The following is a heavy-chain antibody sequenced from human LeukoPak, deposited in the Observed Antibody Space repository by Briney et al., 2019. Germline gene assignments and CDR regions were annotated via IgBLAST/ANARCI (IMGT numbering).Heavy chain of an antibody. CDR2: INSDGSRI. CDR3: VRDLGWNEDY. Sequence: SGGSLSLSCAASGFTFRSYWMHWVRQAPGKGLFWVSRINSDGSRIGYADSVKGRFTISRDNAKNTLYLQMNSLRVEDTAVYYCVRDLGWNEDYWGQGTLVTVSS. V-gene: IGHV3-74*01. J-gene: IGHJ4*02. CDR1: GFTFRSYW. D-gene: IGHD1-1*01.